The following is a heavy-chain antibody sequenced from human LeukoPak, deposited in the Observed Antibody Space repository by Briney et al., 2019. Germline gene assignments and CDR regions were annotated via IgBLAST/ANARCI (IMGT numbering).Heavy chain of an antibody. J-gene: IGHJ6*02. D-gene: IGHD3-10*01. V-gene: IGHV3-9*01. Sequence: PGRSLRLSCAASGVTFDDYAMHSGRQAPGKGLEWVSGISWNSGSIGYADSVKGRFTISRDNAKNSLYMQMNSLNAEDTALYYCENDIHVAIWFGELLGANYGMDVWGQGNTVNVSS. CDR1: GVTFDDYA. CDR3: ENDIHVAIWFGELLGANYGMDV. CDR2: ISWNSGSI.